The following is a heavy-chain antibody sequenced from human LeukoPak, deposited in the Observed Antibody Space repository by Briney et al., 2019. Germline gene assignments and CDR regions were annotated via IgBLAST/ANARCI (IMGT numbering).Heavy chain of an antibody. CDR2: IYYSGST. V-gene: IGHV4-59*01. Sequence: SETLSLTCTVSGGSISSYYWSWIRQPPGKGLEWIGYIYYSGSTNYNPSLKSRVTISVDTSKNQFSLKLSSVTAADTAVYYCARVLTQGIAAADVDYWGQGTLVTVSS. CDR1: GGSISSYY. J-gene: IGHJ4*02. D-gene: IGHD6-13*01. CDR3: ARVLTQGIAAADVDY.